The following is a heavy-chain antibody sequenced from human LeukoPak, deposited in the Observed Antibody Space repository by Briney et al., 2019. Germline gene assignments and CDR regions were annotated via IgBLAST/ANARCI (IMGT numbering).Heavy chain of an antibody. CDR3: ARLTSGHFDY. D-gene: IGHD3-10*01. V-gene: IGHV4-39*01. Sequence: SETLSLTCTVSGGSISRSSYYWGWIRQPPGKGLEWIATIYYSGSTYYNPSLKSRVTISADTSKNQFSLRLSSVTAADTAVYYCARLTSGHFDYWGQGTLVTVSS. CDR2: IYYSGST. CDR1: GGSISRSSYY. J-gene: IGHJ4*02.